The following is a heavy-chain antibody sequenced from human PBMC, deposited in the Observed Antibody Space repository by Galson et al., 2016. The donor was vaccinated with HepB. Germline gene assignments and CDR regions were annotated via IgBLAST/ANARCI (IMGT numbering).Heavy chain of an antibody. J-gene: IGHJ4*02. Sequence: SLRLSCAASGFAFSNYWMHWVRQVPGKGLVWVSRINGAGSSTNYADSVKGRFTISRDNAKNTLYLQMNSLRVEDTAFYYCAKADYDSTGYYYELIDYWGQGTLVTVAA. CDR3: AKADYDSTGYYYELIDY. CDR1: GFAFSNYW. CDR2: INGAGSST. V-gene: IGHV3-74*01. D-gene: IGHD3-22*01.